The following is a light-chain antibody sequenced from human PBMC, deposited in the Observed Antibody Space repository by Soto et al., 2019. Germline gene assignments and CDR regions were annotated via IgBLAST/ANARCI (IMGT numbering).Light chain of an antibody. CDR3: SSYTSSSTPYV. CDR2: DVS. V-gene: IGLV2-14*01. CDR1: SSDVGGYNY. Sequence: QSALTRPTSVSESPGQSITLSCTGTSSDVGGYNYVSWYQQHPGKAPKLMIYDVSNRPSGVSNRFSGSKSGNTASLTISGLQAEDEADYYCSSYTSSSTPYVFGTGTKVTVL. J-gene: IGLJ1*01.